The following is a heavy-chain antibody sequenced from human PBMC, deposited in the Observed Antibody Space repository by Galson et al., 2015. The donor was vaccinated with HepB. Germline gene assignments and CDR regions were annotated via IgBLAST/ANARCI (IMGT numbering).Heavy chain of an antibody. D-gene: IGHD3-3*01. J-gene: IGHJ4*02. CDR2: ISWNSGSI. CDR3: AKEISSLRFLEWEKGGGFDY. V-gene: IGHV3-9*01. CDR1: GFTFDDYA. Sequence: SLRLSCAASGFTFDDYAMHWVRQAPGKGLEWVSGISWNSGSIGYADSVKGRFTISRDNAKNSLYLQMNSLRAEDTALYYCAKEISSLRFLEWEKGGGFDYWGQGTLVTVSS.